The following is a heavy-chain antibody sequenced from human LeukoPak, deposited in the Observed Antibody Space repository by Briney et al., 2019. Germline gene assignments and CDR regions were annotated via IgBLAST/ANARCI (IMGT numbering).Heavy chain of an antibody. J-gene: IGHJ4*02. CDR3: ARLWSTHCSGGTCPHQPNY. Sequence: PGGSLRLSCAASGFTFTSYWMSWVRQPPGKGLEWIGSINYSGGTHYNPSLKSRVTISADKSKNQSSLKLSSVTAADTAVYYCARLWSTHCSGGTCPHQPNYWGQGTLVTVSS. D-gene: IGHD2-15*01. V-gene: IGHV4-39*01. CDR2: INYSGGT. CDR1: GFTFTSYW.